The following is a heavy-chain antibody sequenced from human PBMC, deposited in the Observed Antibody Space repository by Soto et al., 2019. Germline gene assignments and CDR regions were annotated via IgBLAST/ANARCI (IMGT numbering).Heavy chain of an antibody. CDR2: IYYSGTT. D-gene: IGHD3-10*01. CDR3: ATVESSGTFDY. V-gene: IGHV4-31*03. J-gene: IGHJ4*02. CDR1: GGSISRGGYF. Sequence: QLQLQESGPGLVKPSQTLSLTCTVSGGSISRGGYFWSWIRQHPGKGLEWIGYIYYSGTTYYNPSLKSRLTISVYTSKNQFSLNLMSVTAADTALYYCATVESSGTFDYWGQGTLVTVSS.